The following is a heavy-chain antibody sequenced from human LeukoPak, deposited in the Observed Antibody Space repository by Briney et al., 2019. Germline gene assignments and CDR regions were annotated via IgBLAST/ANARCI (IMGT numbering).Heavy chain of an antibody. D-gene: IGHD3-22*01. CDR2: IKSDGRT. V-gene: IGHV3-74*01. CDR3: ARAPSEIGGYYPEYFRH. J-gene: IGHJ1*01. CDR1: GFTFSNYW. Sequence: GGSLRLSCAAAGFTFSNYWMHWVRQAPGKGLAWVLRIKSDGRTNYADSVKGRFTISRDNAKNTVSLQMNSLRAEDTGVYYCARAPSEIGGYYPEYFRHWGQGTLVTVSS.